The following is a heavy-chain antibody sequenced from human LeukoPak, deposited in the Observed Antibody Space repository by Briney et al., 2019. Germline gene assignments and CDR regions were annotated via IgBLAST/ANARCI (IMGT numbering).Heavy chain of an antibody. J-gene: IGHJ4*02. CDR1: GGSIRSHC. CDR2: IYFSGST. V-gene: IGHV4-59*11. D-gene: IGHD6-13*01. Sequence: PSETLSLTCTVSGGSIRSHCWSWARQPPGKGLEWIGYIYFSGSTNYNPSLKSRVTISIGTSENQFFLKLSSVTAADTAVYYCASVVAAGTGLDYWGQGTLVTVSS. CDR3: ASVVAAGTGLDY.